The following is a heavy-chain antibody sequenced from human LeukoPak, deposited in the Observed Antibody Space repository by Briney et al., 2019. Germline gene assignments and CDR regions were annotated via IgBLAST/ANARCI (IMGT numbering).Heavy chain of an antibody. CDR2: IYYSGST. D-gene: IGHD4-23*01. J-gene: IGHJ6*02. CDR1: GGSISSTNW. Sequence: SETLSLTCGVSGGSISSTNWWSWVRQPPGKDLEWIGYIYYSGSTYYNPSLKSRVTISVDTSKNQFSLKLSSVTAADTAVYYCARDQTTVVTPGYYYGMDVWGQGTTVTVSS. CDR3: ARDQTTVVTPGYYYGMDV. V-gene: IGHV4-4*02.